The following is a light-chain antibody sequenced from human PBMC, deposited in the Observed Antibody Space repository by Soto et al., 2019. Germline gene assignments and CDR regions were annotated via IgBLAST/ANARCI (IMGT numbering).Light chain of an antibody. Sequence: DIQLTKSPSTLAASAGDRVTITVRASQRNSSWLAWYQQKPGKAPKLLIYDASSLESGVPSRFSGSGSGTEFTLTISSLQPDDFATYYCQQYNSYLLTFGGGTKVDI. CDR2: DAS. CDR1: QRNSSW. V-gene: IGKV1-5*01. CDR3: QQYNSYLLT. J-gene: IGKJ4*01.